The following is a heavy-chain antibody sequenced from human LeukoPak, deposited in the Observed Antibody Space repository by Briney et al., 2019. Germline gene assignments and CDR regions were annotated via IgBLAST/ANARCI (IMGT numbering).Heavy chain of an antibody. D-gene: IGHD6-19*01. Sequence: SETLSLTCTVSGASISSYYSSWIRQPPGKGLEWIGYIYYSGSTYYNPSLKSRVTISVDTSKNQFSLKLSSVTAADTAVYYCASTYSSGWYYFDYWGQGTLVTVSS. V-gene: IGHV4-59*08. CDR1: GASISSYY. CDR2: IYYSGST. CDR3: ASTYSSGWYYFDY. J-gene: IGHJ4*02.